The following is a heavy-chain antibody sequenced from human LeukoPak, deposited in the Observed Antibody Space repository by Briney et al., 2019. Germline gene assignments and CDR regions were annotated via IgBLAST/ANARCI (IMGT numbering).Heavy chain of an antibody. V-gene: IGHV4-38-2*02. CDR1: GYSISNGYY. J-gene: IGHJ4*02. CDR3: ARVSPAGWSYSTFDY. D-gene: IGHD6-19*01. Sequence: NPSETLSLTCTVSGYSISNGYYWGWIRQPPGKGLEWIGSIYHSGSTYYNPSLKSRVTISVDTSKNQFSLKLSSVTAADTAVYYCARVSPAGWSYSTFDYWGQGTLVTVSS. CDR2: IYHSGST.